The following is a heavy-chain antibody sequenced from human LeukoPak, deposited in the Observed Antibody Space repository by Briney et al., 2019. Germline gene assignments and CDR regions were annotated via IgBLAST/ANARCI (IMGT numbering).Heavy chain of an antibody. Sequence: GGSLRLSCAASGFTFKLYWMHWVRQAPGKGLEWVAVTPFDGSNKYYADSVKGRFTISRDNSKNTLFLQMNSLRLEDTAVYYCARDLQNIAIRPAFAYWGQGTLVIVSS. D-gene: IGHD5-12*01. V-gene: IGHV3-30*03. CDR3: ARDLQNIAIRPAFAY. J-gene: IGHJ4*02. CDR2: TPFDGSNK. CDR1: GFTFKLYW.